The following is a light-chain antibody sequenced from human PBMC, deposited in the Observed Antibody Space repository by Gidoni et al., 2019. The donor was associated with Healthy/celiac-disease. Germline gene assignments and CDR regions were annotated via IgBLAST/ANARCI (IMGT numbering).Light chain of an antibody. CDR1: QDINNN. Sequence: DIQMTQSPSSLSASVGDRVTITCRASQDINNNLAWLQQKPGKAPKSLIYAAFSLQAGVPSKFSGSGSGTDFTLTISSLQPDDFATYYCQQYRSFPLTFXGXTNXEIK. CDR3: QQYRSFPLT. V-gene: IGKV1-16*02. CDR2: AAF. J-gene: IGKJ4*01.